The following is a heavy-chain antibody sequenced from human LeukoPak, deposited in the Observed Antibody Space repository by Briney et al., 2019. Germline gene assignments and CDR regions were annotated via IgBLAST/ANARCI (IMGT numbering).Heavy chain of an antibody. V-gene: IGHV3-33*01. J-gene: IGHJ5*02. CDR2: IWYDGSNK. CDR3: ASWADDKRFDP. D-gene: IGHD3-9*01. CDR1: GFTFSSHG. Sequence: PGRSLRLSCAASGFTFSSHGMHWVRQAPGKGLEWVAVIWYDGSNKYYADSVKGRFIISRDNSKNMLYLQMNSLRVEDTAVYYCASWADDKRFDPWGQGTLVTVSS.